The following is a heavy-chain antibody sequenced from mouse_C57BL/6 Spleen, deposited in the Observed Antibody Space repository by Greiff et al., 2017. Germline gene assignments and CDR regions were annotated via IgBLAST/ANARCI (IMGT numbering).Heavy chain of an antibody. V-gene: IGHV1-74*01. Sequence: QVQLQQPGAELVKPGASVKVSCKASGYTFTSYWMHWVKQRPGQGLEWIGRIHPSDSDTNYNQKFKGKATLTVDKSSSTAYMQLSSLTSEDSAVYYCAMCDDGYSYWYFDVWGTGTTVTVSS. CDR3: AMCDDGYSYWYFDV. J-gene: IGHJ1*03. D-gene: IGHD2-3*01. CDR1: GYTFTSYW. CDR2: IHPSDSDT.